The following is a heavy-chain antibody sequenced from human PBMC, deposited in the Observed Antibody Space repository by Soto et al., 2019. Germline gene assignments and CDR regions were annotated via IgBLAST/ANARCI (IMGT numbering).Heavy chain of an antibody. V-gene: IGHV1-8*01. Sequence: ASVKVSCKASGYTFTSYDINWVRQATGQGLEWMGWMNPNSGNTGYAQKFQGRVTMTRNTSISTAYMELSSLRSEDTAVYYCARGPLYYDFWSGYYSWFDPWGQGTLVTVSS. CDR3: ARGPLYYDFWSGYYSWFDP. CDR2: MNPNSGNT. CDR1: GYTFTSYD. J-gene: IGHJ5*02. D-gene: IGHD3-3*01.